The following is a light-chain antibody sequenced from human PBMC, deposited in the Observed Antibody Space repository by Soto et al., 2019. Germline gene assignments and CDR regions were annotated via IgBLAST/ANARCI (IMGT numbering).Light chain of an antibody. CDR1: SSDVGGYIF. CDR2: DVS. V-gene: IGLV2-14*03. CDR3: SSYTSSTTLYV. J-gene: IGLJ1*01. Sequence: QSVLTQPASVSGSPGQSITISCTGTSSDVGGYIFVSWYQHHPGEAPKLMIYDVSNRPSGVSNRFSGSRSGNTASLTISGLQAEDEADYYCSSYTSSTTLYVFGAGTKVTVL.